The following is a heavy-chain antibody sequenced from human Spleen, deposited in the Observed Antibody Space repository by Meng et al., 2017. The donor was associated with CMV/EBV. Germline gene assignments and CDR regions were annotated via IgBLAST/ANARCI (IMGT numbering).Heavy chain of an antibody. CDR2: VTSDGSNT. V-gene: IGHV3-74*01. CDR1: GFADSGFTFISYW. CDR3: AKDMINRQDRAMIYYFYYYGMDV. Sequence: GGSLRLSCAASGFADSGFTFISYWMHWVRQAPGKGLVWVSRVTSDGSNTIYADSVKGRFTISRDNSKNSLYLEMNSLRAEDTALYYCAKDMINRQDRAMIYYFYYYGMDVWGQGTTVTVSS. J-gene: IGHJ6*02. D-gene: IGHD5-18*01.